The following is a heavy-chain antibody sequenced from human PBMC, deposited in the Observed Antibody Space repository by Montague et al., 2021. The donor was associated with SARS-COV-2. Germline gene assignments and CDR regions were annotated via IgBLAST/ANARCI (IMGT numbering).Heavy chain of an antibody. CDR1: GGSISSGGYY. D-gene: IGHD3-22*01. Sequence: TLSLTCTVSGGSISSGGYYWSWIRQHPGKGLEWIGYIYYSGSTCYNPSLKSRVTISVDTSKNQFSLKLSSVTAADTAVYYCARVRITMIVVVDAFDIWGQGTMVTVSS. CDR3: ARVRITMIVVVDAFDI. CDR2: IYYSGST. J-gene: IGHJ3*02. V-gene: IGHV4-31*03.